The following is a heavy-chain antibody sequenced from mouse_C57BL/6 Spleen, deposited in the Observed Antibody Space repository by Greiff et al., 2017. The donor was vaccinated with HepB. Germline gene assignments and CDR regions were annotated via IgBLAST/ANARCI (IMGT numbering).Heavy chain of an antibody. CDR1: GFTFSDYG. Sequence: EVKLVESGGGLVKPGGSLKLSCAASGFTFSDYGMHWVRQAPEKGLEWVAYISSGSSTIYYADTVKGRFTISRDNAKNTLFLQMTSLRSEDTAMYYCARAYGSMFAYWGQGTLVTVSA. D-gene: IGHD1-1*01. J-gene: IGHJ3*01. CDR3: ARAYGSMFAY. CDR2: ISSGSSTI. V-gene: IGHV5-17*01.